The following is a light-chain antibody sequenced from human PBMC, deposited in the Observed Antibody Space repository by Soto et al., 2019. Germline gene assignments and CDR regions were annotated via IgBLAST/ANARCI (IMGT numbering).Light chain of an antibody. CDR2: EGS. CDR1: SSNVGSYNL. J-gene: IGLJ2*01. Sequence: QSALTQPASVSGSPGQSITISCTGTSSNVGSYNLVSWYQQHPGKAPELMIFEGSKRPAGVANRFYGSKSGNTASLTISGLQPEDEADYYCCSYAHSTTVVFGGGTKVTVL. V-gene: IGLV2-23*01. CDR3: CSYAHSTTVV.